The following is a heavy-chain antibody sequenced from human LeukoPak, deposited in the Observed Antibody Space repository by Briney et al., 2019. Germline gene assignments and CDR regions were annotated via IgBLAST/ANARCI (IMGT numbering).Heavy chain of an antibody. CDR2: IYYSGST. Sequence: SQTLSLTCTVSGGSISSGGYYWSWIRQHPGKGLEWIGYIYYSGSTYYNPSLKSRVTISVDTSKNQFSLKLSSVTAADTAVYYCARENRLSSGWYGPSDYWGQGTLVTVSS. CDR3: ARENRLSSGWYGPSDY. V-gene: IGHV4-31*03. CDR1: GGSISSGGYY. D-gene: IGHD6-19*01. J-gene: IGHJ4*02.